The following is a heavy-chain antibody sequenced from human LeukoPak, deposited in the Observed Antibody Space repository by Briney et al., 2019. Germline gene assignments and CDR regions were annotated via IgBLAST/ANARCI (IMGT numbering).Heavy chain of an antibody. D-gene: IGHD6-13*01. J-gene: IGHJ5*02. V-gene: IGHV4-31*03. Sequence: SSETLSLTCTVSGGSISSGGYYWSWIRQHPGKGLEWIGYIYYSGSTYYNPSLKSRVTISVDTSKNQFSLKLSSVTAADTAVYYCAIRYSSSWYNWFDPWGQGTLVTVSS. CDR3: AIRYSSSWYNWFDP. CDR1: GGSISSGGYY. CDR2: IYYSGST.